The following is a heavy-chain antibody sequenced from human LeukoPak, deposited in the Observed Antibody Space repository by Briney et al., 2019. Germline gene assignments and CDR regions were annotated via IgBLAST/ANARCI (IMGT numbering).Heavy chain of an antibody. CDR1: GGSFSGYY. Sequence: SETLSLTCAVYGGSFSGYYWSWIRQPPGKGLEWIGEINHSGSTNYNPSLKSRVTISVDTSKNQFSLKLSSVTAADTAVYYCARSDGYNYGLVFDFWGQGILVTVSS. V-gene: IGHV4-34*01. CDR2: INHSGST. D-gene: IGHD5-24*01. CDR3: ARSDGYNYGLVFDF. J-gene: IGHJ4*02.